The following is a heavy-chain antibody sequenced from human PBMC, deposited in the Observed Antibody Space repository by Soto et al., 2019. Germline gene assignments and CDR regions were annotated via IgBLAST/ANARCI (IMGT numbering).Heavy chain of an antibody. CDR2: INPICGTA. Sequence: SVKVSCKASGGTFSSYAISWVRQAPGQGLEWMGVINPICGTANYAQKFQGRVTMTRDKSTSTVYMELSSLRSEDTAVYYCLVFFGAFDIWGQGTMVTVSS. V-gene: IGHV1-69*05. CDR1: GGTFSSYA. D-gene: IGHD3-3*01. J-gene: IGHJ3*02. CDR3: LVFFGAFDI.